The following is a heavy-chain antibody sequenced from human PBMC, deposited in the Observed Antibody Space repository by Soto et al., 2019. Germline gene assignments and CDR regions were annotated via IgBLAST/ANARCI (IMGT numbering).Heavy chain of an antibody. CDR3: ARDPTPVVKDFDWPVDY. Sequence: PGGSLRLSCAASGFTFSSYWMTWVRQAPGKGLQWVANIKQDGSEIYYVDSVKGRFTISRDNAKTSVFLQMNSLRAEDTAVYYCARDPTPVVKDFDWPVDYWGQGTLVTVSS. CDR2: IKQDGSEI. CDR1: GFTFSSYW. J-gene: IGHJ4*02. D-gene: IGHD3-9*01. V-gene: IGHV3-7*01.